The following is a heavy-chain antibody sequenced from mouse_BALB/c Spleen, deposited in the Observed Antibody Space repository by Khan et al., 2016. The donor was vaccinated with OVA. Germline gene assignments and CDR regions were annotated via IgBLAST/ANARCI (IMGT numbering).Heavy chain of an antibody. CDR3: TRGRVDY. D-gene: IGHD1-1*01. CDR2: INPTSGYT. Sequence: QVRLQQSGAERAKPGASVKMSCKASGYTFTTYWMHWVKQRPGQGLEWIGYINPTSGYTDYNEKFKDRATLSADKSSSTAYMQLSSLTSEDSAVYYCTRGRVDYWGQGTTLTVSS. V-gene: IGHV1-7*01. J-gene: IGHJ2*01. CDR1: GYTFTTYW.